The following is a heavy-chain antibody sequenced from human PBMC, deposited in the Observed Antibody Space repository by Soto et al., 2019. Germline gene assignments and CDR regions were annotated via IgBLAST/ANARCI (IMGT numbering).Heavy chain of an antibody. Sequence: PGGSLRLSCATSGFTFSSYGMHCVRQAPGKGLAWGAAIWYDGSNKYYADSVKGRFTISRDNSKNTLYLQMNSLRAEDTAVYYCARDREVAAAGSSYYYYGMDVWGQGTTVTVSS. CDR2: IWYDGSNK. CDR1: GFTFSSYG. V-gene: IGHV3-33*01. CDR3: ARDREVAAAGSSYYYYGMDV. J-gene: IGHJ6*02. D-gene: IGHD6-13*01.